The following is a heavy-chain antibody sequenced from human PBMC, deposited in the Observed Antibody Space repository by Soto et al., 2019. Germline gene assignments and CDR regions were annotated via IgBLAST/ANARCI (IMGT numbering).Heavy chain of an antibody. D-gene: IGHD5-18*01. V-gene: IGHV1-69*13. CDR3: ARDYQRDTAMVVSWFDP. Sequence: EASVKVSCKASGGTLSSYAISWVLQAPGQGLEWMGGIIPIFGTANYAQKFQGRVTITADESTSTAYMELSSLRSEDTAVYYCARDYQRDTAMVVSWFDPWGQGTLVTVSS. J-gene: IGHJ5*02. CDR1: GGTLSSYA. CDR2: IIPIFGTA.